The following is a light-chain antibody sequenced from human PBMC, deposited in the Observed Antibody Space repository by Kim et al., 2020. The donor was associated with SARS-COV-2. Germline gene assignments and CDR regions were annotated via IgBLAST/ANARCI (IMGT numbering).Light chain of an antibody. CDR3: AAWDDTLTGWV. Sequence: QSVLTQPPSASGTPGQRVSISCSGTSSNIGSNYVNWYQQVPGAAPKLLIQRNNQRPSGVPDRFSGSKSGTSASLAISGLRSEDETEYYCAAWDDTLTGWVFGGGTKVTVL. CDR2: RNN. V-gene: IGLV1-47*01. CDR1: SSNIGSNY. J-gene: IGLJ3*02.